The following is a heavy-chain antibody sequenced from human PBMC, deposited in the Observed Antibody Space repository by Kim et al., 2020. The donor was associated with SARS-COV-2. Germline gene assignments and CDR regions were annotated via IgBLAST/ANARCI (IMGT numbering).Heavy chain of an antibody. CDR1: GFTFSRYA. D-gene: IGHD3-10*01. V-gene: IGHV3-30*04. J-gene: IGHJ4*02. CDR3: ARENMPGSGSYSVDY. Sequence: GGSLRLSCAGSGFTFSRYAFHWVRQTPGKGPEWVAVIWYDGSNEQYADSVKGRFTISRDNSKNTLYLQMNSLRVEDTAMYHCARENMPGSGSYSVDYWGQGTLVTVSS. CDR2: IWYDGSNE.